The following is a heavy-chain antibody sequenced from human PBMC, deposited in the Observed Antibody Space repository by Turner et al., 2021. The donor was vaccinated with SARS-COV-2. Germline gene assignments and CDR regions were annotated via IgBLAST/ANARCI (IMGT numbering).Heavy chain of an antibody. D-gene: IGHD3-22*01. Sequence: QVQLVESGSVVVQPGRSLRLAFAASGFTLSRYGMHWVRQAQGKGLEWVAVIWYDGSNKYYADAVKGRFTISRDNSKNTRYLQMNSLRAEDTAVYYCARDHYYDSSGYTLDAFDIWGQGTMVTISS. CDR1: GFTLSRYG. CDR3: ARDHYYDSSGYTLDAFDI. J-gene: IGHJ3*02. V-gene: IGHV3-33*01. CDR2: IWYDGSNK.